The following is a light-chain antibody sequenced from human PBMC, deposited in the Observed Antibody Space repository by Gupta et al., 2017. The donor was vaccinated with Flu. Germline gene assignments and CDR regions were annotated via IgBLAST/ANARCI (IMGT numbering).Light chain of an antibody. V-gene: IGKV1-39*01. CDR2: AAS. CDR1: RDIDTY. CDR3: QQSYSPVPT. Sequence: DIQMTQSPSSLSASVGDRVTITCRASRDIDTYVHWYQQKSGKAPKLLIYAASRLQSGVPSRISGSGSGTDFTLTIRSLQPEDFATYYCQQSYSPVPTFGQGKKV. J-gene: IGKJ1*01.